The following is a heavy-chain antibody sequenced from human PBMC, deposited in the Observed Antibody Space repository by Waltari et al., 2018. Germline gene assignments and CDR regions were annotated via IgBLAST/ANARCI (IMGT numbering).Heavy chain of an antibody. CDR1: GLSPGTHG. CDR2: IFFGGGDS. Sequence: QIQLVESGGGVVQPGMSLRLYCEASGLSPGTHGMHWVRQAPGKGLEWVALIFFGGGDSFYADSVRGRFTISRDNSKNTLYLDINSLRLDDTAIYYCAKDAFGNTYLDHWGQGTLVTVSS. CDR3: AKDAFGNTYLDH. V-gene: IGHV3-30*19. D-gene: IGHD3-10*01. J-gene: IGHJ4*02.